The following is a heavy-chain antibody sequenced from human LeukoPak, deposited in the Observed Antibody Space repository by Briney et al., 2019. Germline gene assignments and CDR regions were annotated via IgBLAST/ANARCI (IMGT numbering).Heavy chain of an antibody. CDR2: ISAYNGNT. D-gene: IGHD1-20*01. J-gene: IGHJ4*02. CDR3: ARVITGTDYFDY. Sequence: HWASVKVSCKASGYTFTSYGISWVRQAPGQGLEWMGWISAYNGNTNYAQKIQGRVTMTTDTSTSTAYMELRSLRSDDTAVYYCARVITGTDYFDYWGQGTLVTVSS. V-gene: IGHV1-18*01. CDR1: GYTFTSYG.